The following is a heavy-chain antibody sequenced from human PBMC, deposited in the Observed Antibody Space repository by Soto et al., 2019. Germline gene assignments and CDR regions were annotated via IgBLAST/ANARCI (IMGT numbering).Heavy chain of an antibody. J-gene: IGHJ6*02. V-gene: IGHV1-69*05. D-gene: IGHD3-9*01. CDR3: ARDVLRYFDWLLQGSYYYYGMDV. CDR1: GGTFSSYA. CDR2: IIPIFGTA. Sequence: GASVKVSCKASGGTFSSYAISWVRQAPGQGLEWIGGIIPIFGTANYAQKFQGRVTMTTDTSTSTAYMELRSLRSDDTAVYYCARDVLRYFDWLLQGSYYYYGMDVWGQGTTVTVSS.